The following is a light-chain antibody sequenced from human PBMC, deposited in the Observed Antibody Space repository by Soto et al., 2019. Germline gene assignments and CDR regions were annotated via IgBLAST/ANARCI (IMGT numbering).Light chain of an antibody. CDR1: SSNIGAGYD. Sequence: QSVLTQPPSVSGAPGQRVTISCSGSSSNIGAGYDVHWYQQLPGTAPRLLIYVSRNRPSGVPDRFSGSKSGTSASLAITGLQADDEADYYCQSYDRSLSSPIFGGGTKVTVL. CDR3: QSYDRSLSSPI. V-gene: IGLV1-40*01. CDR2: VSR. J-gene: IGLJ2*01.